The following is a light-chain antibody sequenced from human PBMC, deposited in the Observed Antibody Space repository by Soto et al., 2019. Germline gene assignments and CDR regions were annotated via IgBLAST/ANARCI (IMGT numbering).Light chain of an antibody. CDR3: RSCARDXTYV. CDR2: EGS. Sequence: QSSLAQPASVSGSPGQSMTISCSGISSDFWRRNLLSWYQHHPGKSPKLMSYEGSKRPSGVSNRFSGSKSVNTASLTISGLQAEDEADYYCRSCARDXTYVLGKGTKVX. CDR1: SSDFWRRNL. V-gene: IGLV2-23*01. J-gene: IGLJ1*01.